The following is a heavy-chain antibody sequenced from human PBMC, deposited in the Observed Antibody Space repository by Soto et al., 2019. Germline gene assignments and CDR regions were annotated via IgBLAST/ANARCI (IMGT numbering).Heavy chain of an antibody. D-gene: IGHD3-22*01. J-gene: IGHJ5*02. V-gene: IGHV1-18*01. CDR2: ISLYSDGT. CDR3: ARGYYDSSGNLNWFDP. Sequence: ASVKVSCKTSGYTFSNYGITWVRQAPGQPLEWLGWISLYSDGTNYAQKFQGRVSMTTDTSTSTAYMELRSLRSDDTAVYYCARGYYDSSGNLNWFDPWGQGTLVTVSS. CDR1: GYTFSNYG.